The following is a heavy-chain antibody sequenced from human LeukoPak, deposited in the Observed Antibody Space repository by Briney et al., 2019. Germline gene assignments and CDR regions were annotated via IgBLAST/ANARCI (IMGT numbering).Heavy chain of an antibody. Sequence: SETPSLTCTVSGGSISSSSYYWGWIRQPPGKGLEWIGSIYYSGSTYYNPSLKSRVTITVDTFKNQFSLKLSSVTAADTTVYYCAREVAASSWSYWGQGPLVTVSS. D-gene: IGHD6-13*01. CDR3: AREVAASSWSY. V-gene: IGHV4-39*01. CDR1: GGSISSSSYY. J-gene: IGHJ4*02. CDR2: IYYSGST.